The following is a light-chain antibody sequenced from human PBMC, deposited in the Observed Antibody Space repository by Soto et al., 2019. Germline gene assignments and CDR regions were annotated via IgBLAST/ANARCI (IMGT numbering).Light chain of an antibody. Sequence: QSVLTQPASVSGSPGQSITISCTGTNSDVGGYNYVSWYQQHPGKAPELMIYEVSHRPSGVSNRFSGSKSDNTASLTISGLQAEDEADYYCAAWDDSLNGFYVFGTGTKVTVL. CDR2: EVS. J-gene: IGLJ1*01. CDR3: AAWDDSLNGFYV. CDR1: NSDVGGYNY. V-gene: IGLV2-14*01.